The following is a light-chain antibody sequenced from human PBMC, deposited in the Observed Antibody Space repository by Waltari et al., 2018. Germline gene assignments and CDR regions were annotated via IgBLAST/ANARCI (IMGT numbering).Light chain of an antibody. CDR3: CSYAGSSTYVL. V-gene: IGLV2-23*01. J-gene: IGLJ2*01. CDR1: NRDVGTYNL. Sequence: QSALTQPASVSGSLGQPPTISRPGANRDVGTYNLFPWYQQPPGKAPKLMIYEGSKRPSGVSNRFSGSQSGNTASLTISGLQAEDDGDYYCCSYAGSSTYVLFGGGTKLTVL. CDR2: EGS.